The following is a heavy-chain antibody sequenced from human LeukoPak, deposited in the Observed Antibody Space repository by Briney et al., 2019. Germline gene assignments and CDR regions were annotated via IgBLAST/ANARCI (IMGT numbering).Heavy chain of an antibody. Sequence: SETLSLTCTVSGGSISSDYYWNWIRQHPGKGLEWIGYIYYSGSTYYNPSLKSRVAISVDTSKNQFSLTLSSVTAADTAVYYCAVGDCSSTSCYFHYYMDVWGKGTTVTVSS. CDR1: GGSISSDYY. CDR3: AVGDCSSTSCYFHYYMDV. V-gene: IGHV4-31*03. D-gene: IGHD2-2*01. J-gene: IGHJ6*03. CDR2: IYYSGST.